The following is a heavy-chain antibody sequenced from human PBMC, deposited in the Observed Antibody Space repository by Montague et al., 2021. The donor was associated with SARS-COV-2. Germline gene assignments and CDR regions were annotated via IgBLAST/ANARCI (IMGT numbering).Heavy chain of an antibody. CDR2: ISTSSLYI. V-gene: IGHV3-21*01. J-gene: IGHJ3*02. CDR1: GFTFSKYS. D-gene: IGHD5/OR15-5a*01. CDR3: ARALSASYSVGGDSFDI. Sequence: SLRLSCAASGFTFSKYSMNCVRQAPGKGLEWVSSISTSSLYIYYXASVKGRFTISRADAKNSLFLQMDSLRAEDTAVYYCARALSASYSVGGDSFDIWGQGTMVTVSS.